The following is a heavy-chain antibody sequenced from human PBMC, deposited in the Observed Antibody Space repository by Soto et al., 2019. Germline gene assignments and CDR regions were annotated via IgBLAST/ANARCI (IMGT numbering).Heavy chain of an antibody. Sequence: EVQLLESGGGFVQPGGSLTLSCSTSGFTFNDCAISWVRQAPGKGLEWVSGISGSGGATYYTDSVEGRFTISKDLSKNTVSLQMTGLRVDDTAVYYCARTRTAFYRYYFDSWGQGALVTVSS. CDR1: GFTFNDCA. CDR2: ISGSGGAT. D-gene: IGHD2-21*02. V-gene: IGHV3-23*01. J-gene: IGHJ4*02. CDR3: ARTRTAFYRYYFDS.